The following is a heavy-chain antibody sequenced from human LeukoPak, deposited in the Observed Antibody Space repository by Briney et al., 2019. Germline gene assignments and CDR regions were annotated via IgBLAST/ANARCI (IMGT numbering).Heavy chain of an antibody. CDR2: IIPIFGTA. J-gene: IGHJ4*02. CDR1: GGTFSSYT. D-gene: IGHD3-10*01. CDR3: ARDEYYGSAYGY. Sequence: SVNVSCMPSGGTFSSYTISWVRPAPGQGLEWMGRIIPIFGTANYAQKFQGRVTITADESTSTAYMELSSLRSEDTAVYYCARDEYYGSAYGYWGQGTLVTVSS. V-gene: IGHV1-69*13.